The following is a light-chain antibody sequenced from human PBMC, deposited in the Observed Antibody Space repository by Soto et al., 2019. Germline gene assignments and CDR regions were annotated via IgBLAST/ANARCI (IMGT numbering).Light chain of an antibody. CDR2: GAS. CDR3: QQYGSSSIT. CDR1: QSVSGSY. J-gene: IGKJ5*01. Sequence: EIVLTQSPGTLSLSPGERVTLSCRASQSVSGSYLAWYQQKPGQPPRLLIYGASSRASGIPDRFSGSGSGTDFTLTISRLEPDDFAVYYCQQYGSSSITFGQGTRLEIK. V-gene: IGKV3-20*01.